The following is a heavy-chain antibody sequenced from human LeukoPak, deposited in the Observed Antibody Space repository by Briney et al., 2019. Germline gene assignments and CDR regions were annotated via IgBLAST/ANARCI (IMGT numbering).Heavy chain of an antibody. CDR1: GFTFSSYA. V-gene: IGHV3-30*04. J-gene: IGHJ4*02. CDR3: ARGATAAAHLEY. Sequence: GGSLRLSCAASGFTFSSYAMHWVRQAPGKGLEWVAVISYDGSNKYYADSVKGRFTISRDNSKNTLYLQMNSLRAEDTAVYYCARGATAAAHLEYWGQGTPVTASS. CDR2: ISYDGSNK. D-gene: IGHD6-13*01.